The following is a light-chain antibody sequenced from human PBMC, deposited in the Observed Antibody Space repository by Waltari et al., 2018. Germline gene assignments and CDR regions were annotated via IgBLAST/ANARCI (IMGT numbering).Light chain of an antibody. Sequence: EIVMTQSPGTLSVSPGERLTLSCRASQSVSSHLAWYQQKPGQAPTLLIYGASTRATGMPARFSGSGSGTEFTLTISSLQAEDVAVYYCQQYYSTPRTFGQGTKLEIK. J-gene: IGKJ2*02. CDR2: GAS. CDR1: QSVSSH. CDR3: QQYYSTPRT. V-gene: IGKV3-15*01.